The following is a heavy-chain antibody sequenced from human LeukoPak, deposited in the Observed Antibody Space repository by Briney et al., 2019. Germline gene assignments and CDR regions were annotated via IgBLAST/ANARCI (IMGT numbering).Heavy chain of an antibody. Sequence: SETLSLTCAVYGGSFSGYYWSWIRQPPGKGLEWIGEINHSGSTNYNPSLKSRVTISVDTSKNQFPLKLSSVTAADTAVYYCARLRIRGYWGQGTLVTVSS. CDR3: ARLRIRGY. V-gene: IGHV4-34*01. J-gene: IGHJ4*02. CDR2: INHSGST. CDR1: GGSFSGYY. D-gene: IGHD3-10*01.